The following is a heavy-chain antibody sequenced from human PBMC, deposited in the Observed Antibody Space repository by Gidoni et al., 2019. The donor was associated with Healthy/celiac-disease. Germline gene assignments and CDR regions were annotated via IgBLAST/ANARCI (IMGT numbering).Heavy chain of an antibody. V-gene: IGHV3-33*01. D-gene: IGHD4-17*01. Sequence: QVQLVEPGGGVVQPGRSRRRSWAASGCTFSSSGRPWVRQAAGKGREWVEVIWYDVSNKYYADSVKGRFTISRDNSKNTLYLQMNSLRAEDTAVYYCARDGDYGGNSKYYGMDVWGQGTTVTVSS. CDR3: ARDGDYGGNSKYYGMDV. CDR1: GCTFSSSG. CDR2: IWYDVSNK. J-gene: IGHJ6*02.